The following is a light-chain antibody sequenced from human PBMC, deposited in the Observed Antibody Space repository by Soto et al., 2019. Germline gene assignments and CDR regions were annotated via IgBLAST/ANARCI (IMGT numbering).Light chain of an antibody. J-gene: IGLJ1*01. CDR3: VAWDDSLSGLV. Sequence: QSVLTQPPSASGTPGQRVAISCSGSSSDIGSNYVYWYQQDPGTAPKLPIYSNDQRPSGVPDRYSASKSGTSASLAISGLRSEDEADYYCVAWDDSLSGLVFGTGTKVTVL. V-gene: IGLV1-47*02. CDR2: SND. CDR1: SSDIGSNY.